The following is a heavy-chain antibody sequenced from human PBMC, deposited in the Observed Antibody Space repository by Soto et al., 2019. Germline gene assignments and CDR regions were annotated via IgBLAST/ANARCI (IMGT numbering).Heavy chain of an antibody. CDR2: ISYDGSNK. J-gene: IGHJ4*02. Sequence: GASLRLSCAASGFTFSSYAMHWVRQAPGKGLEWVAVISYDGSNKYYADSVKGRFTISRDNSKNTLYLQMNSLRAEDTAVYYCARVFTLARQYYDFWSGYYTLDYFDSWGQG. CDR3: ARVFTLARQYYDFWSGYYTLDYFDS. V-gene: IGHV3-30-3*01. D-gene: IGHD3-3*01. CDR1: GFTFSSYA.